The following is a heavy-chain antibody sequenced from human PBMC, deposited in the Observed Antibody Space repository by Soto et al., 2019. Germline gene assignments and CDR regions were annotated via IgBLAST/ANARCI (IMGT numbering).Heavy chain of an antibody. CDR3: TKSSVGSSSVGTDY. D-gene: IGHD6-6*01. CDR2: ITRDGYNK. CDR1: GFIFKNYA. J-gene: IGHJ4*02. Sequence: RLSCAGSGFIFKNYALNWVRQAPGKGLEWVASITRDGYNKYYADSVKGRFTISRDNSRDTLSLQMTALRTEDSSIYYCTKSSVGSSSVGTDYWGQGPRVTVSS. V-gene: IGHV3-30*04.